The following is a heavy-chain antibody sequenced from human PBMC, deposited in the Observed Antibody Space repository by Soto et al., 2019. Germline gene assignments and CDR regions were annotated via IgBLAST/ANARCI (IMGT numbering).Heavy chain of an antibody. D-gene: IGHD3-10*01. CDR1: GFNFNDYY. Sequence: PGGSLRLSCEASGFNFNDYYMSWIRQAPGKGLEWVSDINSDGTTTHYADSVKGRFTISRDNAKNSLYLQMVSLRVDDTAVYYCSRDAWGGPSGQGTLATVSS. CDR3: SRDAWGGP. J-gene: IGHJ5*02. V-gene: IGHV3-11*01. CDR2: INSDGTTT.